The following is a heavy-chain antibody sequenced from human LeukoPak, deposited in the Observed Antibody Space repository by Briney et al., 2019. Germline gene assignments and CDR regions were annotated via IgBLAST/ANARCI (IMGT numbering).Heavy chain of an antibody. V-gene: IGHV4-34*01. D-gene: IGHD3-3*01. CDR3: ARAAWRSFDY. J-gene: IGHJ4*02. CDR1: GGSFSGYY. CDR2: INHSGST. Sequence: SETLSLTCAVYGGSFSGYYWSWIRQPPGKGLEWIGEINHSGSTNYNPSLKSRVTISVDTSKNQFSLKLSSVTAAATAVYYCARAAWRSFDYWGQGTLVTVSS.